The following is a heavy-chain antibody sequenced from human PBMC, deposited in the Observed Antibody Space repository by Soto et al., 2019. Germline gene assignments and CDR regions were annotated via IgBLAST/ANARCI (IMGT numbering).Heavy chain of an antibody. V-gene: IGHV3-23*04. CDR1: GFIFRDYA. D-gene: IGHD3-16*01. Sequence: EVELVESGGALVPPGGSLRLSCAASGFIFRDYAMTWVRHAPGKGLEWVSATSLTGKQTYYADSVKGRFIVSRDNSKSTVYLQMDSLRVEDTAVYYCAKDRLGPLSGVMDVWGQGTTVTVSS. J-gene: IGHJ6*02. CDR2: TSLTGKQT. CDR3: AKDRLGPLSGVMDV.